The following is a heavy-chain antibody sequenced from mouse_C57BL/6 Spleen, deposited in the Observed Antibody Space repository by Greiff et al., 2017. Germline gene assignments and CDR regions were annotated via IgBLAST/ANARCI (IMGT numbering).Heavy chain of an antibody. J-gene: IGHJ2*01. CDR2: IDPSDSYT. CDR1: GYTFTSYW. D-gene: IGHD1-1*01. V-gene: IGHV1-50*01. CDR3: AYGSSYVDY. Sequence: VQLQQPGAELVKPGASVKLSCKASGYTFTSYWMQWVKQRPGQGLEWIGEIDPSDSYTNYNQKFKGKATLTVDTSSSTAYMQLSSLTSEDSAVYYCAYGSSYVDYWGQGTTLTVSS.